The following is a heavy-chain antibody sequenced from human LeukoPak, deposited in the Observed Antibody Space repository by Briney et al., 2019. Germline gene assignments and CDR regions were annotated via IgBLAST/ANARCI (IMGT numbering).Heavy chain of an antibody. CDR2: IKQDGSEK. V-gene: IGHV3-7*01. Sequence: GGSLRLSCAASGFTFSSYWMSWVRQAPGKGLEWVANIKQDGSEKYYVDSVKGRFTISRDNAKNSLYLQMNSLRAEDTAVYYCASQGARRYFDWLPIDYWGQGTLVTVSS. D-gene: IGHD3-9*01. CDR1: GFTFSSYW. J-gene: IGHJ4*02. CDR3: ASQGARRYFDWLPIDY.